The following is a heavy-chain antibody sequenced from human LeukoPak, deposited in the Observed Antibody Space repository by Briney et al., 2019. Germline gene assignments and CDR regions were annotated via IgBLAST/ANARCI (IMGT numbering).Heavy chain of an antibody. J-gene: IGHJ4*02. CDR1: RFTFTTYA. Sequence: GGSLRLSCAASRFTFTTYAMSWVRQAPGKGLEWVSAISNSGGNTYYADSVKGRFTISRDNSKNTLYLQMNSLRAEDAAIYYCAEQVAVAGIDYWGQGTLVTVSS. CDR2: ISNSGGNT. D-gene: IGHD6-19*01. CDR3: AEQVAVAGIDY. V-gene: IGHV3-23*01.